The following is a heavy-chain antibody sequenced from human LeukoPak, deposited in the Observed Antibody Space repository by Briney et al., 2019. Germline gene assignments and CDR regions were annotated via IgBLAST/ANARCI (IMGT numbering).Heavy chain of an antibody. D-gene: IGHD3-3*01. V-gene: IGHV3-21*01. CDR2: ISSSSSYI. J-gene: IGHJ4*02. Sequence: PGGSLRLSCAASGFTFSSYSMNWVRQAPGKGLEWVSSISSSSSYIYYADSVKGRFTISRDNAKNSLYLQMNSLRAEDTAVYYCARAGTGVVIIGFDYWGQGTLVTVSS. CDR3: ARAGTGVVIIGFDY. CDR1: GFTFSSYS.